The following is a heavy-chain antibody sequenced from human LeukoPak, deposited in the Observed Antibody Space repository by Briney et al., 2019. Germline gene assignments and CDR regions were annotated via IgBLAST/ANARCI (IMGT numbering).Heavy chain of an antibody. CDR3: AGRITMVRGVTNINWFDP. CDR2: IYPGDSDT. CDR1: GYSFTSYW. J-gene: IGHJ5*02. V-gene: IGHV5-51*01. Sequence: GESLKISCKGSGYSFTSYWIGWVRQMPGKGLEWMGIIYPGDSDTRYSPSFQGQVTISAEKSISTAYLQWSSLKASDTAMYYCAGRITMVRGVTNINWFDPWGQGTLVTVSS. D-gene: IGHD3-10*01.